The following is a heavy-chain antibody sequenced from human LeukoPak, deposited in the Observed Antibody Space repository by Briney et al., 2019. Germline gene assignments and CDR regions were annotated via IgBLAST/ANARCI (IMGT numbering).Heavy chain of an antibody. J-gene: IGHJ4*02. CDR2: INHSGST. D-gene: IGHD6-13*01. V-gene: IGHV4-34*01. Sequence: SETMSLTCAVYGGSFSGYYWSWIRQPPGKGLESIGEINHSGSTNYNPSLKSRVTISVYTSRNQFSLKLSSVTAADTAVYYCAREEKQQLAQGYYFDYWGQGTLVTVSS. CDR1: GGSFSGYY. CDR3: AREEKQQLAQGYYFDY.